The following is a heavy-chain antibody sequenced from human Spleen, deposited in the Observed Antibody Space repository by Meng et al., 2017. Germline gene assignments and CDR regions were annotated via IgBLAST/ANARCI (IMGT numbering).Heavy chain of an antibody. D-gene: IGHD6-13*01. V-gene: IGHV4-59*01. CDR3: ARVYSSSWYRIDY. Sequence: SETLSLTCTVSGDSMTGDYWSWIRQPPGKGLEWIGYIYYSGSTNYNPSLKSRVTISVDTSKNQFSLKLSSVTAADTAVYYCARVYSSSWYRIDYWGQGTLVTVSS. CDR1: GDSMTGDY. CDR2: IYYSGST. J-gene: IGHJ4*02.